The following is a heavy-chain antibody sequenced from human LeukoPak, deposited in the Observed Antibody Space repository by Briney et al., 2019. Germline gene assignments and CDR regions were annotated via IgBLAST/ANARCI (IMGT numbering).Heavy chain of an antibody. Sequence: GASVKVSCKASGYTFTSHGLSWARQAPGQGLEWMGWISIYSGNTNYAQKFQDRISVTTDTSTNTAYMELRSLKSDDTAVYYCARDPGGTWGFDYWGQGALVTVSS. CDR2: ISIYSGNT. J-gene: IGHJ4*02. CDR1: GYTFTSHG. D-gene: IGHD7-27*01. CDR3: ARDPGGTWGFDY. V-gene: IGHV1-18*01.